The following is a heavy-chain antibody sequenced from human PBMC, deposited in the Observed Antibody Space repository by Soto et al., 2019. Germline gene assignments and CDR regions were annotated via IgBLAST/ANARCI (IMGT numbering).Heavy chain of an antibody. Sequence: SETLSLTCAVYGGSFSGYYWSWIRQPPGKGLEWIGEINHSGSTNYNPSLKSRVTISVDTSKNQFSLKLSSVTAADTAVYYCARARSSSWSIYYYYGMEVWGQGTTVTVSS. V-gene: IGHV4-34*01. J-gene: IGHJ6*02. D-gene: IGHD6-13*01. CDR1: GGSFSGYY. CDR3: ARARSSSWSIYYYYGMEV. CDR2: INHSGST.